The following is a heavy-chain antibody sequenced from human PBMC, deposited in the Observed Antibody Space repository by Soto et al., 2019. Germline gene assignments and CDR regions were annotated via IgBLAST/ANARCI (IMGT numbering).Heavy chain of an antibody. CDR2: IYYSGST. Sequence: SETLSLTCTVSGVSISSYYWSWIRQPPGKGLEWIGYIYYSGSTNYNPSLKSRVTISVDTSKNQFSLKLSSVTAADTAVYYCARVLRGYSYGGYYYGMDVWGQGTTVTVSS. J-gene: IGHJ6*02. D-gene: IGHD5-18*01. V-gene: IGHV4-59*01. CDR3: ARVLRGYSYGGYYYGMDV. CDR1: GVSISSYY.